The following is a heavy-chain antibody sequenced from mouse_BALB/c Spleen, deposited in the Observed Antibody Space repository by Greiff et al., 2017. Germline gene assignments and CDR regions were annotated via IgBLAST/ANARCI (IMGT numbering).Heavy chain of an antibody. CDR3: ARNAGSFHGYGVDY. CDR1: GFSLTSYG. J-gene: IGHJ2*01. D-gene: IGHD1-2*01. CDR2: IWSGGST. Sequence: VQLQQSGPGLVQPSQSLSITCTVSGFSLTSYGVHWVRQSPGKGLEWLGVIWSGGSTDYNAAFISRLSISKDNSKSQVFFKMNSLQANDTAIYYCARNAGSFHGYGVDYWGQGTTLTVSS. V-gene: IGHV2-2*02.